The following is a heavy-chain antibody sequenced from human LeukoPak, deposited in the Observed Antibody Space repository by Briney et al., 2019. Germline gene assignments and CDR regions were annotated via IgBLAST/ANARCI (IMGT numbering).Heavy chain of an antibody. V-gene: IGHV4-39*01. Sequence: SETLSLTCTVSGDSVSSISYYWVWIRQPPGEGLEWIGSIYYSGSTYYNPSLKSRVTMSLDTSKNQFSLKLNSVTAADTAVYYCARQVGYCSSSSCRDDYWGQGTLVTVSS. CDR3: ARQVGYCSSSSCRDDY. J-gene: IGHJ4*02. D-gene: IGHD2-2*01. CDR2: IYYSGST. CDR1: GDSVSSISYY.